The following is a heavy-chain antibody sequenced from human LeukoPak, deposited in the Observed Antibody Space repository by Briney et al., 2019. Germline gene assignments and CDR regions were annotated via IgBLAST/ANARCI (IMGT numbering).Heavy chain of an antibody. D-gene: IGHD6-13*01. J-gene: IGHJ4*02. CDR3: AKDKSGIAAAAYYFDY. CDR2: ISGSGGST. CDR1: GFTFSSYA. V-gene: IGHV3-23*01. Sequence: GGSLRLSCAASGFTFSSYAMSWVRQAPGKGLEWVSVISGSGGSTYYADSVKGRFTVSRDNSKNTLYLHMNSLRAEDTAVYYCAKDKSGIAAAAYYFDYWGQGTPVIVSS.